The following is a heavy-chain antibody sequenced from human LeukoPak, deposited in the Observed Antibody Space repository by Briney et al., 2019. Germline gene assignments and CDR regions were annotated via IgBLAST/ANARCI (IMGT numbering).Heavy chain of an antibody. CDR3: ARGRNDYWSGFPTYSYYHIDV. CDR2: FSGSGDRT. CDR1: GFTFSSSA. J-gene: IGHJ6*03. D-gene: IGHD3-3*01. V-gene: IGHV3-23*01. Sequence: GGSLRLSCAASGFTFSSSAMSWVRQAPGKGLEWVSTFSGSGDRTYYADSVKGRFTISRDNSKNTLYLQMYSLRVEDTALYYCARGRNDYWSGFPTYSYYHIDVWGKGTTVTVSS.